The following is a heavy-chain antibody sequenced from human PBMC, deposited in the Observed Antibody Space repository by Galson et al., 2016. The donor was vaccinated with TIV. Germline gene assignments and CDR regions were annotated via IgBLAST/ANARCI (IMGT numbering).Heavy chain of an antibody. D-gene: IGHD2-21*01. V-gene: IGHV3-74*01. J-gene: IGHJ6*02. Sequence: SLRLSCAASRFTFSTYWMHWVRQAPGKGLVWVSHINSDGSTTNYADSVKGRFTISRDNAKNTLYLQMNGLRAEDTAVYYCARERRYCGNECYLYYYYGMDVWGQGTTVTVSS. CDR1: RFTFSTYW. CDR3: ARERRYCGNECYLYYYYGMDV. CDR2: INSDGSTT.